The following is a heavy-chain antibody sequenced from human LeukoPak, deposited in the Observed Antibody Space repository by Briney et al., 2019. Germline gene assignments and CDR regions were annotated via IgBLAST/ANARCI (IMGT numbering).Heavy chain of an antibody. J-gene: IGHJ5*02. Sequence: GESLKISCKISGYKLTNNWIGWVRQVPGKGLEWMGLIYPGYSDAKYNPSFQGQVTLSLDASVSTAYLQLSGLRASDTAIYYCVRFALTSSLDHWGQGTLVTVSS. V-gene: IGHV5-51*01. CDR3: VRFALTSSLDH. CDR1: GYKLTNNW. CDR2: IYPGYSDA. D-gene: IGHD6-13*01.